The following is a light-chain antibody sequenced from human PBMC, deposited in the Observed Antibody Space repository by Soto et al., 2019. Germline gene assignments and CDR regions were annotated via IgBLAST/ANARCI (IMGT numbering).Light chain of an antibody. CDR1: QSVSGTY. Sequence: EIVLTQSPGTLSLSPGERATLSCRASQSVSGTYLAWYQQKPGQAPRLLIYGASSRATDIPDRFSGSGSGTDFTLTISRLEPEDFAVYYCQEYGTSRTFGQGTKVETK. V-gene: IGKV3-20*01. J-gene: IGKJ1*01. CDR2: GAS. CDR3: QEYGTSRT.